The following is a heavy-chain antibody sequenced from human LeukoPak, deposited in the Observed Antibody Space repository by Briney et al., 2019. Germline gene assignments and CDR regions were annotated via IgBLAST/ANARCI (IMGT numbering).Heavy chain of an antibody. D-gene: IGHD3-10*01. CDR2: IIPIFGTA. CDR1: GGTFSSYA. Sequence: GASVKVSCKASGGTFSSYAISWVRQAPGQGLEWMGGIIPIFGTANYAQKFQGRVTITADKSTSTAYMELCSLRSEDTAVYYCARDPGADTWRYGSGSQDWFDPWGQGTLVTVSS. J-gene: IGHJ5*02. V-gene: IGHV1-69*06. CDR3: ARDPGADTWRYGSGSQDWFDP.